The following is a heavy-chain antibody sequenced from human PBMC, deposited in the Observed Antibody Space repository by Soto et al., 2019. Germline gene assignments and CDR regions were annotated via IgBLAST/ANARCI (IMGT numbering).Heavy chain of an antibody. Sequence: PSETLSLTCTVSGGSISSGGYYWSWIRQHPGKGLEWIGYIYYSGSTYYNPSLKSRVTISVDTSKNQFSLKLSSVTAADTAVYYCARDYDSSGSSGGYFDYWGQGTPVAVSS. CDR1: GGSISSGGYY. CDR2: IYYSGST. J-gene: IGHJ4*02. CDR3: ARDYDSSGSSGGYFDY. D-gene: IGHD3-22*01. V-gene: IGHV4-31*03.